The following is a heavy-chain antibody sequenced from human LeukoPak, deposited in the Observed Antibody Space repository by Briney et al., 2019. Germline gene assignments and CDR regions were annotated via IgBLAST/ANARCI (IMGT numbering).Heavy chain of an antibody. CDR1: GFTFSSYS. CDR2: ISSSSSYI. V-gene: IGHV3-21*01. J-gene: IGHJ4*02. CDR3: ARDGVLLWFGELFY. Sequence: TGGSLRLSCAASGFTFSSYSMNWVRQAPGKGLEWVSSISSSSSYIYYADSVKGRFTISRDNAKNSLYLQMNSLRAEDTAVYYCARDGVLLWFGELFYWGQGTLVTVSS. D-gene: IGHD3-10*01.